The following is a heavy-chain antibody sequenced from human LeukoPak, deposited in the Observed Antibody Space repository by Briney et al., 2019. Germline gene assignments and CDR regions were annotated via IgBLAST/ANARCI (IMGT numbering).Heavy chain of an antibody. CDR2: IIPILGIA. J-gene: IGHJ4*02. V-gene: IGHV1-69*04. Sequence: ASVKVPCKASGGTFSSYAISWVRQAPGQGLEWMGRIIPILGIANYAQKFQGRVTITADKSTSTAYMELSSLRSEDTAVYYCARDGDLGFDYWGQGTLVTVSS. CDR3: ARDGDLGFDY. CDR1: GGTFSSYA. D-gene: IGHD4-17*01.